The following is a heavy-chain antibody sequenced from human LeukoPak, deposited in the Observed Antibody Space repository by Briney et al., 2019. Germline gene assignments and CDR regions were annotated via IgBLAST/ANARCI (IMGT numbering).Heavy chain of an antibody. CDR2: ISNDGSNK. V-gene: IGHV3-30*19. Sequence: PGRSLRLSCAASGITLSSYGIHWVRQAPGKGLEWVIVISNDGSNKYYADSVKGRFTISRDNSKSTVYLQMNSLRAEDTAVYYCASTSTYYDILTGYFDYWGQGTLVTVSS. D-gene: IGHD3-9*01. CDR3: ASTSTYYDILTGYFDY. J-gene: IGHJ4*02. CDR1: GITLSSYG.